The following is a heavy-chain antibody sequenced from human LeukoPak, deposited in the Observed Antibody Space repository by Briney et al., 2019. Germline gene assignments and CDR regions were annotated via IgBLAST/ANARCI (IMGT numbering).Heavy chain of an antibody. CDR3: AREPSGNFGQLVSSAEYFQH. CDR1: GFTFSNYA. Sequence: GGSLRLSCATSGFTFSNYAIHWVRQAPGKGLEWVADISFDGDNEYYADSVRGRFMIARDNTKNTVYLQMNSLTIEDTAVYYCAREPSGNFGQLVSSAEYFQHWGQGTRVTVSS. J-gene: IGHJ1*01. V-gene: IGHV3-30-3*01. CDR2: ISFDGDNE. D-gene: IGHD5/OR15-5a*01.